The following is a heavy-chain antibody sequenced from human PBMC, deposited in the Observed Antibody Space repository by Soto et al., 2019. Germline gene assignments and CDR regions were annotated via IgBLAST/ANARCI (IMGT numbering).Heavy chain of an antibody. CDR3: ARESGGATATLDVCYFYMDV. J-gene: IGHJ6*03. D-gene: IGHD5-12*01. CDR2: INPNGGVT. CDR1: GDTFNDYY. V-gene: IGHV1-2*04. Sequence: QVQLVQSGAEVKKPGASVTVSCRSSGDTFNDYYIHWVRQAPGQGLERMGWINPNGGVTKYAQKFQGWVTMTRDTSIRTVYMQLSRLRSDDTAVYYCARESGGATATLDVCYFYMDVWGTWTTVTVSS.